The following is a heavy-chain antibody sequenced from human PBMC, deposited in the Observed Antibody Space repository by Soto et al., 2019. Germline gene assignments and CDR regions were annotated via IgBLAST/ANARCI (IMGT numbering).Heavy chain of an antibody. CDR1: GGSISRYY. Sequence: SETLSLTCTVSGGSISRYYWSWIRQPPGKGLEWIGYIYYSGSTNYNPSLKSRVTISVDTSKNQFSLKLSSVTAADTAVYYCARQDVDYDILTGYYMGAFDIWGQGTMVTVSS. V-gene: IGHV4-59*08. D-gene: IGHD3-9*01. CDR2: IYYSGST. J-gene: IGHJ3*02. CDR3: ARQDVDYDILTGYYMGAFDI.